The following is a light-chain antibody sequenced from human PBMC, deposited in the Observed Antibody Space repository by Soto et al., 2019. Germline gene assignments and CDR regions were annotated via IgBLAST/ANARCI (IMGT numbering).Light chain of an antibody. CDR1: QSVSSSY. J-gene: IGKJ5*01. Sequence: IVLTQSPGTLSSSPGERATLSCRASQSVSSSYLAWYQQKPGQAPRLLIFAASSRASGIPDRFSGSGSGTDFTLTISRLEPEDFALFYCQYHGSSPITFGQGTRREIK. CDR2: AAS. CDR3: QYHGSSPIT. V-gene: IGKV3-20*01.